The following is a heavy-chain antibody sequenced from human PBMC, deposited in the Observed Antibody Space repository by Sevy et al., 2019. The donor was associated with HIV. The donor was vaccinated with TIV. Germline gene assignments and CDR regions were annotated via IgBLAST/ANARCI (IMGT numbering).Heavy chain of an antibody. CDR1: GDSINSNDYY. CDR3: ARHLPLAYYEILTPDSRPFDN. CDR2: IYYSGST. V-gene: IGHV4-39*01. J-gene: IGHJ4*02. Sequence: SETLSLTCGVSGDSINSNDYYWGWIRQPPGKGLEWIGTIYYSGSTYYNPSLKSRVTISVETSKNQFSLKLTSVTAADTALYYCARHLPLAYYEILTPDSRPFDNWGQGTLVTVSS. D-gene: IGHD3-9*01.